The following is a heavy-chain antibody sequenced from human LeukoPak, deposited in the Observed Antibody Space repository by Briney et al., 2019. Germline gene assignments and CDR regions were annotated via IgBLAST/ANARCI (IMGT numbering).Heavy chain of an antibody. CDR1: GGPFSTSY. CDR2: ISDSGST. J-gene: IGHJ4*02. Sequence: SETLSLTCIVSGGPFSTSYWSWIRQPPGKGLEWIGYISDSGSTYYNPSLKSRITISVDTSKNQFSLKLSSVTAADAAVYNCARQPPRVYYFDYWGQGTLVTVSS. V-gene: IGHV4-59*08. CDR3: ARQPPRVYYFDY.